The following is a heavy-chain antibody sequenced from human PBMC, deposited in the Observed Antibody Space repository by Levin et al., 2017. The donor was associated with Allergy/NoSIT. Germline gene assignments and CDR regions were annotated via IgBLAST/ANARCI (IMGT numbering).Heavy chain of an antibody. Sequence: PSETLSLTCTVSGGSISSYHWSWIRQPPGKGLEWIGYIYYSGSTNYNPSLKSRVTISVYTSKTQFSLTLNSVTAADTAVYYCARDSVVASSGTYYYYGMAVWGQGTTVTVS. CDR1: GGSISSYH. CDR2: IYYSGST. D-gene: IGHD6-19*01. CDR3: ARDSVVASSGTYYYYGMAV. J-gene: IGHJ6*02. V-gene: IGHV4-59*01.